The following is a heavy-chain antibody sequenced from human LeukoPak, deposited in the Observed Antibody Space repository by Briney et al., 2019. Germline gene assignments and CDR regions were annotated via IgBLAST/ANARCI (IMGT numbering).Heavy chain of an antibody. CDR2: IYYSGST. V-gene: IGHV4-59*01. CDR1: GGSISGYY. D-gene: IGHD1-26*01. CDR3: ARGGSYPIN. Sequence: PSETLSLTCTVSGGSISGYYWSWIRQPPGKGLEWIGYIYYSGSTNYNPSLKSRVTISVDTSKNQFSLKLSSVTAADTAVYYYARGGSYPINWGQGTLVTVSS. J-gene: IGHJ4*02.